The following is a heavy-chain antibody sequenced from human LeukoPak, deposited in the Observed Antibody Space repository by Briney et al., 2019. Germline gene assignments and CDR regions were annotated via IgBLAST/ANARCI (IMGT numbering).Heavy chain of an antibody. V-gene: IGHV4-38-2*01. CDR2: IYHSGST. Sequence: SETLSLTCAVSGYSISSGYYWGWIRPPPGKGLEWIGTIYHSGSTYYNPSLKSRVTISVDTSKNQFSLNQSPVTAADTAVYYCATYCSSNSCSFDYWGQGTLVTVSS. D-gene: IGHD2-2*01. CDR1: GYSISSGYY. CDR3: ATYCSSNSCSFDY. J-gene: IGHJ4*02.